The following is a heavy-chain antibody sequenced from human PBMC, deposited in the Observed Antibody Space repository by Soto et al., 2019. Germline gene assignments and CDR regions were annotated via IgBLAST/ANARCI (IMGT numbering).Heavy chain of an antibody. D-gene: IGHD6-13*01. J-gene: IGHJ6*02. CDR1: GFTFSDYY. CDR2: ISSSSSYT. CDR3: ARAKGGGSSSWYYYYYGMDV. Sequence: GGALRLSGSASGFTFSDYYMSWIRQAPGKGLEWVSYISSSSSYTNYADSVKGRFTISRDNAKNSLYLQMNSLRAEDTAVYYCARAKGGGSSSWYYYYYGMDVWGQGTTVTVSS. V-gene: IGHV3-11*06.